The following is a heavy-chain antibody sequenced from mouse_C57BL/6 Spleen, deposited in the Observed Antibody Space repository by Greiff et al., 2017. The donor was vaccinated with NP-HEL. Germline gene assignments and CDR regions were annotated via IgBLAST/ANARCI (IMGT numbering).Heavy chain of an antibody. V-gene: IGHV1-82*01. CDR1: GYAFSSSW. D-gene: IGHD2-4*01. CDR2: IYPGDGAT. J-gene: IGHJ4*01. CDR3: ARSRYDYAYYAMDY. Sequence: QVQLQQSGPELVKPGASVTISCKASGYAFSSSWMNWVKQRPGKGLEWIGRIYPGDGATNYNGKFKGKATLTADKSASTSAMQLSSLTSEDSAVYFCARSRYDYAYYAMDYWGQGTSVTVSS.